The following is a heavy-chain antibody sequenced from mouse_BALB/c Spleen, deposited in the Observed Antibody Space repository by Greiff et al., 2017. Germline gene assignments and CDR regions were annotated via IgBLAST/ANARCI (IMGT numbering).Heavy chain of an antibody. CDR3: ASYYGNYSWFAY. V-gene: IGHV5-6-5*01. J-gene: IGHJ3*01. CDR1: GFTFSSYA. CDR2: ISSGGST. D-gene: IGHD2-1*01. Sequence: EVKLVESGGGLVKPGRSLKLSCAASGFTFSSYAMSWVRQTPEKRLEWVASISSGGSTYYPDSVKGRFTISRDNARNILYLQMSSLRSEDTAMYYCASYYGNYSWFAYWGQGTLVTVSA.